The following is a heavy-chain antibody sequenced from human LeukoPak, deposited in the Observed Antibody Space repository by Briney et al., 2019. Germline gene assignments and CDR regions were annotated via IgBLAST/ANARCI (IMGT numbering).Heavy chain of an antibody. D-gene: IGHD1-26*01. J-gene: IGHJ6*02. CDR1: GGTFSSYA. CDR3: ARDKRVGATVMDV. Sequence: VASVKVSGKASGGTFSSYAISWVRQAPGRGLEWMGRIIPILGIANYAQKFQGRVTITADKSTSTAYMELSSLRSEDTAVYYCARDKRVGATVMDVWGQGTTVTVSS. CDR2: IIPILGIA. V-gene: IGHV1-69*04.